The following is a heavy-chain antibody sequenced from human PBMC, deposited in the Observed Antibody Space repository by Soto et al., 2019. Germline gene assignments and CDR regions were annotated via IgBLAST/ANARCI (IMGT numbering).Heavy chain of an antibody. CDR2: IHYSGNI. J-gene: IGHJ4*02. CDR3: ARAFLPGEYRYGPRYYFDS. CDR1: GGSISSRTNY. V-gene: IGHV4-39*02. D-gene: IGHD5-18*01. Sequence: PSETLSLTCTVSGGSISSRTNYWGWIRQPPGQGLEWIGTIHYSGNIYYNPSLKSRVTISVDTSKDHFSLKLSSVTAADTAVYYCARAFLPGEYRYGPRYYFDSWGQGTLVTVSS.